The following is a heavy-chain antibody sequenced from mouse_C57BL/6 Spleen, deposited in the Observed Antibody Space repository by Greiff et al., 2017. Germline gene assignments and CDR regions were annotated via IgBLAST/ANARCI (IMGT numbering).Heavy chain of an antibody. CDR3: ARDYYGSSYFDY. V-gene: IGHV1-22*01. CDR1: GYTFTDYN. Sequence: EVQLQQSGPELVKPGASVKMSCKASGYTFTDYNMHWVKQSPGKSLEWIGYINPNNGGTSYNQKFKGKATLTVNKSSSTAYMVLRSLTSEDSAVYYCARDYYGSSYFDYWGQGTTLTVSS. D-gene: IGHD1-1*01. CDR2: INPNNGGT. J-gene: IGHJ2*01.